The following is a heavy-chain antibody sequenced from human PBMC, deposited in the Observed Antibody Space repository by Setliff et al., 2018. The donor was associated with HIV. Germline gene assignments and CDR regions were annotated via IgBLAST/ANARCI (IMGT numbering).Heavy chain of an antibody. V-gene: IGHV7-4-1*02. CDR1: GYSFSNYA. CDR2: IKTDSGSP. J-gene: IGHJ5*02. Sequence: ASVKVSCKASGYSFSNYAINWVRQAPGRGLEWMGWIKTDSGSPTYAQGFTGRFVFSVDTSVTTAYLQISSLKAEDTAVYYCARALYGDYGGDLNWLDPWGHGTRVTVSS. CDR3: ARALYGDYGGDLNWLDP. D-gene: IGHD4-17*01.